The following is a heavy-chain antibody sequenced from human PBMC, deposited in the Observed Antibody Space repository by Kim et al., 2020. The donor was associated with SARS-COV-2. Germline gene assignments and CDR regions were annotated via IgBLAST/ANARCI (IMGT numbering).Heavy chain of an antibody. V-gene: IGHV3-43*01. CDR1: GFTFDDYT. CDR2: ISWDGDST. Sequence: GGSLRLSCAASGFTFDDYTMHWVRQPPGKGLEWVSLISWDGDSTYYADSVKGRFTISRDNSKNSLYLQMNSLRTEDTALYYCAKGVAPQTKSESYSGALVICGAGKTVTVSS. J-gene: IGHJ3*02. CDR3: AKGVAPQTKSESYSGALVI. D-gene: IGHD1-26*01.